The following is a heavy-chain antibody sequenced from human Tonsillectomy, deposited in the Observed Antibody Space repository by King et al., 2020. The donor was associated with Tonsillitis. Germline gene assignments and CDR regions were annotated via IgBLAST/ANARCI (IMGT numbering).Heavy chain of an antibody. V-gene: IGHV3-30*02. CDR3: AKPCVWGTTNGMDV. D-gene: IGHD3-16*01. Sequence: VQLVESGGGVVQPGGSLRLSCAASGFTFSSYGMHWVRQAPGKGLEWVAFIRYDGSNKYYADSVKGRVTISRDNSKNTLYLQMNSLRAEDTAVYYCAKPCVWGTTNGMDVWGQGTTVTVSS. CDR1: GFTFSSYG. J-gene: IGHJ6*02. CDR2: IRYDGSNK.